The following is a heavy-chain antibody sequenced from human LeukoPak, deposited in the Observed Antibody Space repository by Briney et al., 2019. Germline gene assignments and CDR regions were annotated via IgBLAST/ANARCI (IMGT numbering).Heavy chain of an antibody. CDR2: IYYSGST. D-gene: IGHD1-26*01. V-gene: IGHV4-39*07. CDR1: GGSISSSIYY. Sequence: SETLSLTCTVSGGSISSSIYYWGWIRQPPGKGLEWIGSIYYSGSTYYNPSLKSRVTISVDTSKNQFSLKLSSVTAADTAVYYCARVVSGSYLDYWGQGTLVTVSS. J-gene: IGHJ4*02. CDR3: ARVVSGSYLDY.